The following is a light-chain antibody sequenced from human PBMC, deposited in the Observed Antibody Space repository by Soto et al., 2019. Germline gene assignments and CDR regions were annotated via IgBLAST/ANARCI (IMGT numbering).Light chain of an antibody. CDR1: QSVSSSY. CDR3: QQYNNWPPKT. Sequence: HSVGTVSLSPGERATLSCRASQSVSSSYLAWYQQKPGQAPRLLIYGASSRATGIPARFSGSGSGTEFTLTISSLQSEDFAVYYCQQYNNWPPKTFGQGAKV. V-gene: IGKV3-15*01. CDR2: GAS. J-gene: IGKJ1*01.